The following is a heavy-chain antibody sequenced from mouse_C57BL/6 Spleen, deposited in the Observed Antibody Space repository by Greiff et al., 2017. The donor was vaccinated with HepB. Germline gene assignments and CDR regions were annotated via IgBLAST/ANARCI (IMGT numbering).Heavy chain of an antibody. CDR2: IDPSDSYT. D-gene: IGHD2-5*01. CDR1: GYTFTSYW. CDR3: ARRTPYYSNYYYAMDD. V-gene: IGHV1-50*01. Sequence: QVQLQQPGAELVKPGASVKLSCKASGYTFTSYWMQWVKQRPGQGLEWIGEIDPSDSYTNYNQKFKGKATLTVDTSSSTAYMQLSSLTSEDSAVYYCARRTPYYSNYYYAMDDWGKGTSVTVSS. J-gene: IGHJ4*01.